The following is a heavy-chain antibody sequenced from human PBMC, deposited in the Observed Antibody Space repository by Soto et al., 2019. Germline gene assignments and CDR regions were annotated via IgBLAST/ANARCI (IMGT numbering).Heavy chain of an antibody. V-gene: IGHV4-59*01. D-gene: IGHD1-26*01. CDR1: AGTIGTYY. CDR2: IDYSGST. J-gene: IGHJ3*02. Sequence: SETLPLTCTVSAGTIGTYYWSWIRQPPGKALEWIVYIDYSGSTNCNPSLKSRVTISVETSKNRFSLKLSSVNAADTTVYYCAGGRRSPVRIDVAGIWGQGTLVTVSS. CDR3: AGGRRSPVRIDVAGI.